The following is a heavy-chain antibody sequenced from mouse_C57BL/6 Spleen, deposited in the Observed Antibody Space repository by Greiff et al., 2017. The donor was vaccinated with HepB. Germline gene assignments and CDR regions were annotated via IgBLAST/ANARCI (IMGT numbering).Heavy chain of an antibody. CDR3: ARADYYGSSSDWFAY. CDR2: IYPRDGST. J-gene: IGHJ3*01. V-gene: IGHV1-78*01. CDR1: GYTFTDHT. D-gene: IGHD1-1*01. Sequence: VQLQQSDAELVKPGASVKISCKVSGYTFTDHTIHWMKQRPEQGLEWIGYIYPRDGSTKYNEKFKGKATLTADKSSSPAYMQLNSLTSEDSAVYFCARADYYGSSSDWFAYWGQGTLVTVSA.